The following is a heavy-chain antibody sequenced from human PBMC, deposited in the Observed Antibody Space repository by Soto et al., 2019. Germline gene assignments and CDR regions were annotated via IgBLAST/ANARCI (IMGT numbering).Heavy chain of an antibody. V-gene: IGHV1-3*01. CDR3: ALLEYGDYER. D-gene: IGHD4-17*01. CDR1: GYTFTNYA. J-gene: IGHJ4*02. CDR2: INGGNGNP. Sequence: QVQLVQSGAEVKKPGASVKVSCKASGYTFTNYAMHWVRQAPGQRLEWMGWINGGNGNPRYSQKFQGRVTITRDTSASTAYMELSSLRSEDTAVYYCALLEYGDYERWGQGTLVTVSS.